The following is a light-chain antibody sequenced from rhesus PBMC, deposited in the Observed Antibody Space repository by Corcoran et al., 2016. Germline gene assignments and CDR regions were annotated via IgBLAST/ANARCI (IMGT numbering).Light chain of an antibody. Sequence: DIQMTQSPSSLSASVGDRVTNTCQVSQDTSNNLAWYQQKPGKVPKLLIYAATTWQSGVPSRFSGSGAGTYFPPTISSRQRGDLATDYCQHGYGMYSFGQGTKVEIK. V-gene: IGKV1-33*02. CDR1: QDTSNN. CDR2: AAT. J-gene: IGKJ2*01. CDR3: QHGYGMYS.